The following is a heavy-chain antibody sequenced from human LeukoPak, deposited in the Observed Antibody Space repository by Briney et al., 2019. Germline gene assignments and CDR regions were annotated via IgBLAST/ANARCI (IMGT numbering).Heavy chain of an antibody. CDR2: ISSSGSTI. V-gene: IGHV3-11*04. CDR1: GSTFSDYY. Sequence: GGSLRLSCAASGSTFSDYYMSWIRQAPGKGLEWVSYISSSGSTIYYADSVKGRFTISRDNAKNSLYLQMNSLRAEDTAVYYCARSSIAARPFYMDAWGKGTTVTVSS. J-gene: IGHJ6*03. D-gene: IGHD6-6*01. CDR3: ARSSIAARPFYMDA.